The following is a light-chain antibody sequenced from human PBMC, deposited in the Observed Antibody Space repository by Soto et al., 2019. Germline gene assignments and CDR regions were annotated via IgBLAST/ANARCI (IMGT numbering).Light chain of an antibody. V-gene: IGKV1-39*01. Sequence: DIQMTQSPSSLSASVGDRVTITCRASQSVSTSLNWYQHKPGKAPELLIYDASNLQSGVPSRFSGSQSGADFNLTISSLQPEDCATYYCQQSHGFPYTFGQGTKLDIK. CDR2: DAS. CDR3: QQSHGFPYT. CDR1: QSVSTS. J-gene: IGKJ2*01.